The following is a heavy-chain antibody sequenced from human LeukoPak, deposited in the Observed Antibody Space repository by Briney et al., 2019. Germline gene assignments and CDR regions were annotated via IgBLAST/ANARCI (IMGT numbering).Heavy chain of an antibody. CDR1: GYTFTGYY. J-gene: IGHJ4*02. V-gene: IGHV1-2*02. CDR2: ISPNSGGT. Sequence: GASVKVSCKASGYTFTGYYIHWVRQAPGQGLEWMGWISPNSGGTNYAQKFQGRVTMTRDTSISTAYMELSRLRSDDTAVYYCARDVGSWSGYFDYWGQGSLVTVSS. CDR3: ARDVGSWSGYFDY. D-gene: IGHD3-3*01.